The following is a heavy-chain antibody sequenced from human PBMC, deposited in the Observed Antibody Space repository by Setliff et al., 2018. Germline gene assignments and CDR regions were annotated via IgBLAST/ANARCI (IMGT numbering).Heavy chain of an antibody. D-gene: IGHD3-9*01. Sequence: SETLSLTCAVYGGSFSGYYWSWIRQPPGKGLEWIGEINHSGSTYYNPSLKSRVTISVDTSKNQFSLKLSSVTAADTAVYYCARDPHVLRYFDWLSPPTAFDIWGQGTMVTVSS. J-gene: IGHJ3*02. CDR1: GGSFSGYY. V-gene: IGHV4-34*01. CDR2: INHSGST. CDR3: ARDPHVLRYFDWLSPPTAFDI.